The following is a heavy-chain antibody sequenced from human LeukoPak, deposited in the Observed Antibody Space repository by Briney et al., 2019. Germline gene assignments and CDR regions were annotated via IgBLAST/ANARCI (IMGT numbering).Heavy chain of an antibody. V-gene: IGHV3-48*02. CDR1: GFTVSSNY. J-gene: IGHJ4*02. CDR2: ISSSSSTI. CDR3: ARETRWPRYFDY. Sequence: PGGSLRLSCAASGFTVSSNYMSWVRQAPGKGLEWVSYISSSSSTIYYADSVKGRFTISRDNAKNSLYLQMNSLRDEDTAVYYCARETRWPRYFDYWGQGTLVTVSS. D-gene: IGHD6-13*01.